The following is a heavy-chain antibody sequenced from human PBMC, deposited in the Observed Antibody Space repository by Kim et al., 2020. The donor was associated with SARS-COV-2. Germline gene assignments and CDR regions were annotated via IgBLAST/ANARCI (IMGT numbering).Heavy chain of an antibody. J-gene: IGHJ2*01. D-gene: IGHD6-13*01. CDR3: ARINSNWFPYWYFDL. V-gene: IGHV3-53*01. CDR2: IYSGGST. Sequence: GGSLRLSCSASGFSVSSSYLSWVRQAPGKGLEWVSFIYSGGSTEYADSVKGRFTLSRDNSNNSLYLQMHSLRAEDTAVYYCARINSNWFPYWYFDLWGRGTLVTVSS. CDR1: GFSVSSSY.